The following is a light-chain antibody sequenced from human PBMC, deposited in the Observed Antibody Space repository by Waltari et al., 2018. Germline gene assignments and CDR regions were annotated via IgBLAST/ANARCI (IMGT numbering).Light chain of an antibody. CDR2: DVN. V-gene: IGLV2-14*03. Sequence: QSALTQPASVSGSPGQSITISCTGTSSDVGGYKYVSWYQQHPGKAPKLMIYDVNNRPSGVSNRFSGSKSGNTASLTISGLQAEDEADYYCSSYTTSSTYVVFGGGTKLTVL. J-gene: IGLJ2*01. CDR3: SSYTTSSTYVV. CDR1: SSDVGGYKY.